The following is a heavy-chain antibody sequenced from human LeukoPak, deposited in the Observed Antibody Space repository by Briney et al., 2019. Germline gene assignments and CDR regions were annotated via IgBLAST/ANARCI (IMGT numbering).Heavy chain of an antibody. CDR2: ISGSGGST. CDR3: AKDQVSLLWFGELSD. J-gene: IGHJ4*02. V-gene: IGHV3-23*01. CDR1: GFTFSSYG. Sequence: PGGSLRLSCAASGFTFSSYGMSWVRQAPGKGLEWVSAISGSGGSTYYADSVKGRFTISRDNSKNTLYLQMNSLRAEDTAVYYCAKDQVSLLWFGELSDWGQGTLVTVSS. D-gene: IGHD3-10*01.